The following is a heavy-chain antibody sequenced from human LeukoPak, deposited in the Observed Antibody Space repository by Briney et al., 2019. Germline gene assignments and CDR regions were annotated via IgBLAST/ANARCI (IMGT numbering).Heavy chain of an antibody. CDR3: ARGVVTMIVVAANWFDP. D-gene: IGHD3-22*01. Sequence: ASVKVSCKASGYTFTGYYMHWVRQAPGQGLEWMGWINPNSGGTNYAQKFQGRVTMTRDTSISTAYMELSRLRSDDTAVYYCARGVVTMIVVAANWFDPWGQGTLVTVSS. V-gene: IGHV1-2*02. CDR2: INPNSGGT. J-gene: IGHJ5*02. CDR1: GYTFTGYY.